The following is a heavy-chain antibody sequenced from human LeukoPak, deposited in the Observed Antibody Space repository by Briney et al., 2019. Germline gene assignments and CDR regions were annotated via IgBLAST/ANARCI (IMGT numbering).Heavy chain of an antibody. Sequence: SETQSLTCAVSGYSISSGYYWGWIRQPPGKGLEWIGSIYHSGSTYYNPSLKSRVTISVDTSKNQFSLKLSSVTAADTAVYYCARAAIAASSFDYWGQGTLVTVSS. CDR1: GYSISSGYY. V-gene: IGHV4-38-2*01. J-gene: IGHJ4*02. CDR2: IYHSGST. CDR3: ARAAIAASSFDY. D-gene: IGHD6-6*01.